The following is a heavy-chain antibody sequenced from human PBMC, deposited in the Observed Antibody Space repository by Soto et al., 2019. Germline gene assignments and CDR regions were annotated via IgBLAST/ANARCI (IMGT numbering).Heavy chain of an antibody. D-gene: IGHD3-10*01. CDR2: ISGNGIST. Sequence: TGGSLRLSCAASGFTFSSYALSWVRQAPGKGLQCVSTISGNGISTYYADSVKGRFTISRDNSRNTLYLQMNSLRAEDTAVYYCAKVQGSGSGLYYFYYYGMDVWGQGTTVTVSS. V-gene: IGHV3-23*01. CDR3: AKVQGSGSGLYYFYYYGMDV. CDR1: GFTFSSYA. J-gene: IGHJ6*02.